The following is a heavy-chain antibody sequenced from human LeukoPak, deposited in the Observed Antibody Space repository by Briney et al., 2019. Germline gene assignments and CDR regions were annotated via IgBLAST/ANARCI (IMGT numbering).Heavy chain of an antibody. CDR1: GFTFSSYS. CDR2: ISSSSYI. J-gene: IGHJ4*02. V-gene: IGHV3-21*01. D-gene: IGHD6-25*01. Sequence: GGSLRLSCAASGFTFSSYSMNWVRQAPGKGLEWVSSISSSSYIYYADSVKGRFTISRDNAKNSLYLQMNSLRAEDTALYYCAKDDAAFFDYWGQGTLVTVSS. CDR3: AKDDAAFFDY.